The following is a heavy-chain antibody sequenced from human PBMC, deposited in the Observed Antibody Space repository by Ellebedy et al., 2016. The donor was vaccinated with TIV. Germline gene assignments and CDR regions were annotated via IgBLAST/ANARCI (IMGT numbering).Heavy chain of an antibody. CDR3: ARSRDVRYGMDV. CDR2: INPNSGGT. CDR1: GYTFTGYY. J-gene: IGHJ6*02. V-gene: IGHV1-2*04. D-gene: IGHD2-21*02. Sequence: ASVKVSXXASGYTFTGYYMHWVRQAPGQGLEWMGWINPNSGGTNYAQKFQGWVTMTRDTSISTAYMKLSRLRSDDTAVYYCARSRDVRYGMDVWGQGTTVTVSS.